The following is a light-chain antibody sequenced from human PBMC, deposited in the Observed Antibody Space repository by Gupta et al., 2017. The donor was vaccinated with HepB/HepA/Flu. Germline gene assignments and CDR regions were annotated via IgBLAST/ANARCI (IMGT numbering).Light chain of an antibody. CDR2: EVS. CDR3: CSYAGSSTLV. J-gene: IGLJ2*01. Sequence: SALTQPASVSGSPGQSITISCTGTSSDVGSYNLASWYQQHPGKAPKLMIYEVSKRPSGVSNRFSGSKSGNTASLTISGLQAEDDADYYCCSYAGSSTLVFGGGTKLPVL. CDR1: SSDVGSYNL. V-gene: IGLV2-23*02.